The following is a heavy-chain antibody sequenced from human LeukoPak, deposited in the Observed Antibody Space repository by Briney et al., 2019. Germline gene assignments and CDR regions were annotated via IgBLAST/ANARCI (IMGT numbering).Heavy chain of an antibody. CDR2: ISYDGSNK. V-gene: IGHV3-30*04. D-gene: IGHD2-2*01. J-gene: IGHJ4*02. CDR1: GFTFSSYA. CDR3: ARDGAYLGYCSSTSCYDLEFDY. Sequence: PGRSLRLSCAASGFTFSSYAMHWVRQAPGKGLEWVAVISYDGSNKYYADSVKGRFTISRDNSKNTLYLQMNSLRAEDTAVYYCARDGAYLGYCSSTSCYDLEFDYWGQGTLVTVSS.